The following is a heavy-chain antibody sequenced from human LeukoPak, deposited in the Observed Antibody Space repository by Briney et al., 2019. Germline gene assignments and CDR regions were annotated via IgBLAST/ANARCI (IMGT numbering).Heavy chain of an antibody. V-gene: IGHV3-23*01. CDR2: ISGSGGST. Sequence: PGGSLRLSCAASGFTVSSNYMSWVRQAPGKGLEWVSAISGSGGSTYYADSVKGRFTISRDNSKNTLYLQMNSLRAEDTAVYYCAKDAYYYDSSGYYGPIDYWGQGTLVTVSS. D-gene: IGHD3-22*01. CDR3: AKDAYYYDSSGYYGPIDY. J-gene: IGHJ4*02. CDR1: GFTVSSNY.